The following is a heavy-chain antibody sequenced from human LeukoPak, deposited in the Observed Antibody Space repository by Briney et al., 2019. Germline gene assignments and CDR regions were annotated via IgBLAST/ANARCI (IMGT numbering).Heavy chain of an antibody. J-gene: IGHJ6*02. D-gene: IGHD6-19*01. V-gene: IGHV4-4*02. CDR3: ARAGGTSGWKYGMDV. CDR1: GGSISSSNW. CDR2: IYHSGST. Sequence: SETLSLTCVVSGGSISSSNWWSWVRQPPGEGLEWIGEIYHSGSTNYNPSLKSRVTISVDKSKNQFSLKLSSVTAADTAVYYCARAGGTSGWKYGMDVRGQGTTVTVSS.